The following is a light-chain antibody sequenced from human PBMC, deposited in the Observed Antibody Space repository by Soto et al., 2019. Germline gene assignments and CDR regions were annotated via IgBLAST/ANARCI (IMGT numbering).Light chain of an antibody. CDR1: SSDVGGYNY. CDR3: SSYAGSDIWV. V-gene: IGLV2-8*01. CDR2: EVS. Sequence: QSALTQPPSASGSPGQSVTISCTGTSSDVGGYNYVSWYQQYPGKAPKLMIYEVSKRPSGVPDRFSGSKSGTTASLTVSGLQAEDEADYCCSSYAGSDIWVFGGGTKLTVL. J-gene: IGLJ3*02.